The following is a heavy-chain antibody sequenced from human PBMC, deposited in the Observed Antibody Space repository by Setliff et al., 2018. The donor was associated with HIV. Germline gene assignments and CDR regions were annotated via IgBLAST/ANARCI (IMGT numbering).Heavy chain of an antibody. V-gene: IGHV4-59*08. CDR1: GGSISSYY. Sequence: SETLSLTCTVSGGSISSYYWSWIRQPPGKGLEWIGYIYYSGITNHKPSLKSRATISVDTSKNQFSLTLSSVTAADTAVYFCARLSRWGTMTTLDFWGQGTLVTVSS. CDR3: ARLSRWGTMTTLDF. J-gene: IGHJ4*02. CDR2: IYYSGIT. D-gene: IGHD4-4*01.